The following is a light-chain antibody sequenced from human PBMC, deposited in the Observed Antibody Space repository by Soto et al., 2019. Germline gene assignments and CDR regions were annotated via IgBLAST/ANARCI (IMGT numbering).Light chain of an antibody. CDR3: QQSYTAPRT. CDR2: AAS. J-gene: IGKJ1*01. CDR1: QSINSY. V-gene: IGKV1-39*01. Sequence: DNQIIKTPSSLPAAIGDRVTITCRASQSINSYLNWYQQKPGKAPKLLIYAASSLQSGVPSRFSGSGSGTDFTLAFSSLQPEDFATYYCQQSYTAPRTFGQGTKVDIK.